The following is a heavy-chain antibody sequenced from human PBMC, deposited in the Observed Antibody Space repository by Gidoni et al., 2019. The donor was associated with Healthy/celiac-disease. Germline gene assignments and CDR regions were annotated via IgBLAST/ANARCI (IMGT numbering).Heavy chain of an antibody. CDR3: AHETPMYYDDSSGAFDY. J-gene: IGHJ4*02. D-gene: IGHD3-22*01. CDR1: GFSLSTSGVG. Sequence: QITLKESGPTLVKPTQTLTLTCTFSGFSLSTSGVGVVWIRQPPGKALEWLALIYWNDDKRYSPSLKSRLTITKDTSKNQVVLTMTNMDPVDTATYYCAHETPMYYDDSSGAFDYWGQGTLVTVSS. V-gene: IGHV2-5*01. CDR2: IYWNDDK.